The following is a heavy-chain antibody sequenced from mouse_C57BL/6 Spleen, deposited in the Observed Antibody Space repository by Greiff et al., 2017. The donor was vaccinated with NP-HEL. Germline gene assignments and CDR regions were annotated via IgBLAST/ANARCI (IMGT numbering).Heavy chain of an antibody. V-gene: IGHV1-82*01. Sequence: QVQLQQSGPELVKPGASVKISCKASGYAFSSSWMNWVKQRPGKGLEWIGRIYPGDGDTNYNGKFKGKATLTADKSSSTAYMQLSSRTSEDSAVYCCARWGGNYGGLYAMDYWGQGTSVTVSS. CDR1: GYAFSSSW. D-gene: IGHD2-1*01. CDR2: IYPGDGDT. J-gene: IGHJ4*01. CDR3: ARWGGNYGGLYAMDY.